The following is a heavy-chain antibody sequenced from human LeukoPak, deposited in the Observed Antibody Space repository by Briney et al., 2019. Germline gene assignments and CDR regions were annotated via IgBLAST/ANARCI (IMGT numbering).Heavy chain of an antibody. J-gene: IGHJ4*02. CDR1: ANSFSDYY. CDR3: TREDYYYASGH. D-gene: IGHD3-10*01. V-gene: IGHV3-11*04. CDR2: ISNGGDII. Sequence: GGSLRLSCAASANSFSDYYMSWVRQAPGKGLEWVSYISNGGDIIYYADSVKGRFTISRDNAKNSLFLQMNSLRAEDTAVYYCTREDYYYASGHWAQGTLVTVSS.